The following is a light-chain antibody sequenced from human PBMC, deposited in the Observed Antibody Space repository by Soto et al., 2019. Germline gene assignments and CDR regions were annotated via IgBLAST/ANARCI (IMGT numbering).Light chain of an antibody. Sequence: QSVLTQPASVSGSPGQSITISCTGTSSDVGAYDFVSWYQHSPGKAPKLVTFDVTHRPPGISDRFSGSKSANTASLTTSGLQAADEAFYYCSSYTTRRTLVFGGGTKLTVL. CDR3: SSYTTRRTLV. CDR2: DVT. V-gene: IGLV2-14*01. CDR1: SSDVGAYDF. J-gene: IGLJ2*01.